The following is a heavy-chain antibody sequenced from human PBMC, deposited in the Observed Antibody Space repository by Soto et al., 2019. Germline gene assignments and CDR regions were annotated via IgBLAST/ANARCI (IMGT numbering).Heavy chain of an antibody. V-gene: IGHV3-30*04. CDR2: ISYNGRNK. CDR1: GFTFSSYA. CDR3: ARETDGMDV. J-gene: IGHJ6*02. Sequence: QVQLVESGGGVVQPGRSLRLSCVASGFTFSSYAMHWVRQAPGKGLEWVAVISYNGRNKYYADSVKGRFTISRDNSKNTLYLQMNSLRTEDTAVYYCARETDGMDVWGQGTTVTVSS.